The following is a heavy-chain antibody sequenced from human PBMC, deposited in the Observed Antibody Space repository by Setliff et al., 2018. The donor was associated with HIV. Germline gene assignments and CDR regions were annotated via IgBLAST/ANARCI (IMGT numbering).Heavy chain of an antibody. Sequence: NPSETLSLTCTVSHGSISPFYWSWMRQPPGKGLEWIGYIFYTGTTKYNPSLKSRVSMSVDMSKNQLSLKLKSVTAADTAVYYCARDRPPSTVDMLGAFDRWGQGTKVTVSS. CDR2: IFYTGTT. CDR1: HGSISPFY. J-gene: IGHJ3*02. D-gene: IGHD4-17*01. CDR3: ARDRPPSTVDMLGAFDR. V-gene: IGHV4-59*01.